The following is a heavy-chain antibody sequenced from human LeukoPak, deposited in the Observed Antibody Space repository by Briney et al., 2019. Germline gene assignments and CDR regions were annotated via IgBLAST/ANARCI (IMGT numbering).Heavy chain of an antibody. V-gene: IGHV3-7*04. CDR1: GFPFSSYW. CDR2: IKQDGSKK. J-gene: IGHJ4*02. CDR3: TRVGYIDEGIDH. D-gene: IGHD5-24*01. Sequence: GGSLRLSCVASGFPFSSYWMTWVRQAPGKGLEWVANIKQDGSKKSYVDSVKGRFTISRDDAKNSLYLQMNSLRAEDTAIYYCTRVGYIDEGIDHWGQGTLVTVSS.